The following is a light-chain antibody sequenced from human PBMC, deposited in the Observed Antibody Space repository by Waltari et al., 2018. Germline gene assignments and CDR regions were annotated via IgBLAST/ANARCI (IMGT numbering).Light chain of an antibody. V-gene: IGKV1-5*03. J-gene: IGKJ1*01. CDR3: QKYNSYPWT. CDR2: KAS. CDR1: QRISSW. Sequence: IQMIQSPSSLPASVGDRVPITCRASQRISSWLAWYQQKPGKAPKLLIYKASSLESGVPSRFSGSGSGTEFTLTISSLQPDDFATYYCQKYNSYPWTFGQGTKVEIK.